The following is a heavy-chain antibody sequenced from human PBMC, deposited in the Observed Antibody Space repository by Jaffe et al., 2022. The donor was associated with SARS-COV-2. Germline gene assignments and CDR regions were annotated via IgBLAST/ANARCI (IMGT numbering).Heavy chain of an antibody. CDR3: ISVFVAPGDH. CDR1: GFTFSDSD. Sequence: EVQLVESGGGLVQPGGSLKLSCAASGFTFSDSDMQWVRQASGKGLEWVGRIRSKDRSYATAYPASVKGRFTISRDDSKNTAYLQMNSLQTEDTAVYYCISVFVAPGDHWGQGTLVTVSS. J-gene: IGHJ4*02. CDR2: IRSKDRSYAT. V-gene: IGHV3-73*02. D-gene: IGHD2-15*01.